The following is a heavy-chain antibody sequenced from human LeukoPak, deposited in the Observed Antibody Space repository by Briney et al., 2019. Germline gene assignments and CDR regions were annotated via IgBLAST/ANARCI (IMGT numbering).Heavy chain of an antibody. D-gene: IGHD2-2*01. J-gene: IGHJ4*02. CDR2: IIPIFGTA. CDR1: GYTSIRYF. CDR3: ARAEQGYCSSTSCYAFDY. V-gene: IGHV1-69*06. Sequence: SVKDSCKSSGYTSIRYFMQWVRPAPGQGVEWMGGIIPIFGTAHYAQKFQGRVTMTADTTTSTAYMELSRLRSEDTAVNDCARAEQGYCSSTSCYAFDYWGQGTLVTVSS.